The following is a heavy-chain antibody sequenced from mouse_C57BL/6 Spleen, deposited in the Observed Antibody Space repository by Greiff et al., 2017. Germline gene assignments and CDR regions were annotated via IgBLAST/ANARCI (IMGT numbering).Heavy chain of an antibody. D-gene: IGHD1-3*01. CDR3: TRKGGTNVSFDY. J-gene: IGHJ2*01. CDR1: GYTFTDYE. Sequence: QVQLKQSGAELVRPGASVTLSCKASGYTFTDYEMHWVKQTPVHGLEWIGAIDPETGGTAYNQKFKGKAILTADKSSSTAYMELRSLTSEDSAVYYCTRKGGTNVSFDYWGQGTTLTVSS. V-gene: IGHV1-15*01. CDR2: IDPETGGT.